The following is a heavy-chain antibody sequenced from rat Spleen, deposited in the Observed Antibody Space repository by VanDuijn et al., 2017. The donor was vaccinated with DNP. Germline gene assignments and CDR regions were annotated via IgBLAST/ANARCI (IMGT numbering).Heavy chain of an antibody. CDR2: MNSAGST. Sequence: VQLQESGPGLVKPSQSLSLTCSVTGYSIISSYRWHWIRKFPGNKLEWLGYMNSAGSTNYSPSLKSRISITRDTSKNQFFLQLNSVTIEDTATYYCARWTRYFDYWGQGVMVTVSS. CDR1: GYSIISSYR. V-gene: IGHV3-3*01. J-gene: IGHJ2*01. CDR3: ARWTRYFDY. D-gene: IGHD1-7*01.